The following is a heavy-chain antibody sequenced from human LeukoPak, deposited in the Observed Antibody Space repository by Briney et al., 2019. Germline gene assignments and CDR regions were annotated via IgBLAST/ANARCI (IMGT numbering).Heavy chain of an antibody. Sequence: SETLSLTXTVSGYSISSGYYWGWIWQPPGKGLEWIGSIYHSGSTYYNPSLKSRVTISVDTSKNQFSLKLSSVTAADTAVYYCARGGYDFWSGYSIGAFDIWGQGTMVTVSS. CDR3: ARGGYDFWSGYSIGAFDI. J-gene: IGHJ3*02. V-gene: IGHV4-38-2*02. CDR2: IYHSGST. D-gene: IGHD3-3*01. CDR1: GYSISSGYY.